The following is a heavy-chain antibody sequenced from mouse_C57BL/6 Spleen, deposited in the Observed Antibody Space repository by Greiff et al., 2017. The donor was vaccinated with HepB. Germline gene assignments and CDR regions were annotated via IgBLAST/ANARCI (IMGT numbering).Heavy chain of an antibody. D-gene: IGHD1-1*01. CDR2: IYPRSGNT. CDR1: GYTFTSYG. Sequence: QVQLQQSGAELARPGASVKLSCKASGYTFTSYGISWVKQRTGQGLEWIGEIYPRSGNTYYNEKFKGKATLTADKSSSTAYMELRSLTSDDSAVYFCSRYYYGSSVYWYFDVWGTGTTVTVSS. CDR3: SRYYYGSSVYWYFDV. V-gene: IGHV1-81*01. J-gene: IGHJ1*03.